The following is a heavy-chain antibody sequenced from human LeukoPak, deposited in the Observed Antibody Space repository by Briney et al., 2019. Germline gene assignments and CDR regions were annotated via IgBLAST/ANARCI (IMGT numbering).Heavy chain of an antibody. D-gene: IGHD6-13*01. V-gene: IGHV3-53*01. CDR1: GFTVSSNY. CDR3: ARTSGSSWYENHFDY. Sequence: GGSLRLSCAVSGFTVSSNYMSWVRQAPRKGLEWVSVIYSGGGTYYADSVKGRFSISRDNSKNTLYLQMNSLRAEDTAVYYCARTSGSSWYENHFDYWGQGTLVTVSS. J-gene: IGHJ4*02. CDR2: IYSGGGT.